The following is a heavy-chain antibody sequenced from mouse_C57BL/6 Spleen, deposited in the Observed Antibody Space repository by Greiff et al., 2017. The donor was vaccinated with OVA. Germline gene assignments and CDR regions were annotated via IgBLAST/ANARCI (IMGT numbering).Heavy chain of an antibody. CDR1: GFSFNTYA. CDR2: IRSKSNNYAT. CDR3: VRHPGAY. V-gene: IGHV10-1*01. Sequence: EVKVVESGGGLVQPKGSLKLSCAASGFSFNTYAMNWVRQAPGKGLEWVARIRSKSNNYATYYADSVKDRFTISRDDSESMLYLQMNNLKTEDTAMYYCVRHPGAYWGQGTLVTVSA. J-gene: IGHJ3*01.